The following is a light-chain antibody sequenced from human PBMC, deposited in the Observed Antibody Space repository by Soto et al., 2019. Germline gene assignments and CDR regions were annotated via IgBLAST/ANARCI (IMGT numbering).Light chain of an antibody. CDR2: LNSDGSH. J-gene: IGLJ2*01. CDR3: QTWGTAIPDVV. CDR1: SGHSSYA. Sequence: QPVLTQSPSASASLGASVKLTCTLSSGHSSYAIAWHQQQPEKGPRYLMKLNSDGSHSKGDGIPDRFSGSSSGAERHLTIASLQSEDEADYHCQTWGTAIPDVVFGGGTKLTVL. V-gene: IGLV4-69*01.